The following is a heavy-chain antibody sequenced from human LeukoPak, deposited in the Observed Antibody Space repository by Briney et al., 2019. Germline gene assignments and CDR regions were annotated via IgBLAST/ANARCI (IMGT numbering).Heavy chain of an antibody. CDR1: GFTFSSYA. Sequence: PGGSLRLSCAASGFTFSSYAMSWVRQAPGKGLMWVSRINAAGSNTRYADSVKGRFTIYRDNAKNTLYLQMNSLRAEDTAVYYCTREVLNAFDSWGQGTLVTVSS. J-gene: IGHJ3*02. CDR2: INAAGSNT. V-gene: IGHV3-74*01. CDR3: TREVLNAFDS. D-gene: IGHD3-10*01.